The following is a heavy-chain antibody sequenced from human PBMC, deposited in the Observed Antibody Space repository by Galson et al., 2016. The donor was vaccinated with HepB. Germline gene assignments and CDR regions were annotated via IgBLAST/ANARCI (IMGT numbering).Heavy chain of an antibody. D-gene: IGHD5-12*01. CDR2: SHYTGST. CDR3: ARVSGYDYLRFDY. CDR1: GGSISSGGYY. Sequence: TLSLTCTVSGGSISSGGYYWNCNRQHQGKGLEWIGYSHYTGSTYYSPSLKSRVTISVDTSKNQFSLKLRSVTAADTAVYYCARVSGYDYLRFDYWGQGTLVTVSS. J-gene: IGHJ4*02. V-gene: IGHV4-31*03.